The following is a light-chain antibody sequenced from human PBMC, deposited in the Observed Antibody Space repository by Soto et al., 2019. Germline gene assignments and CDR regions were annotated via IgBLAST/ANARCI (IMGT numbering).Light chain of an antibody. Sequence: QLVLTQSPSASASLGASVKLTCTLSSGHSSYAIAWHQKQPGKGPRYLMDLNNDGSHTKGDGIPDRFSGSSSGADRYLIISSLQSEDEADYYCQTWGTGIYVFGGGTQLTVL. CDR1: SGHSSYA. J-gene: IGLJ7*01. CDR3: QTWGTGIYV. V-gene: IGLV4-69*01. CDR2: LNNDGSH.